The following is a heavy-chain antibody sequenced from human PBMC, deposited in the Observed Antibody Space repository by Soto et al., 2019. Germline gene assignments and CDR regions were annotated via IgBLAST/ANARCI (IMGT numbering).Heavy chain of an antibody. Sequence: GXSVKVSCKASGYTFTSYAMHWVRQAPGQRLEWMGWINAGNGNTKYSQKFQGRVTITRDTSASTAYMELSSLRSEDTAVYYCARVGGYGDYALDYWGQGTLVTVSS. CDR1: GYTFTSYA. CDR2: INAGNGNT. V-gene: IGHV1-3*01. D-gene: IGHD4-17*01. J-gene: IGHJ4*02. CDR3: ARVGGYGDYALDY.